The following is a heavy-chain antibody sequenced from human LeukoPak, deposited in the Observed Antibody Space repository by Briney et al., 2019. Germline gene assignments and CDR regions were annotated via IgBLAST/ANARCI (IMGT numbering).Heavy chain of an antibody. Sequence: TGGSLRLSCAASGFTFSNAWMSWVRQAPGKGLEWVGRIKSKTDGGTTDYAAPVKGRFTISRDDSKNTLYLQMKSLKTEETAVYYCTPVGYVWGSYRNFAYWGQGTLVTVSS. J-gene: IGHJ4*02. D-gene: IGHD3-16*02. V-gene: IGHV3-15*01. CDR2: IKSKTDGGTT. CDR1: GFTFSNAW. CDR3: TPVGYVWGSYRNFAY.